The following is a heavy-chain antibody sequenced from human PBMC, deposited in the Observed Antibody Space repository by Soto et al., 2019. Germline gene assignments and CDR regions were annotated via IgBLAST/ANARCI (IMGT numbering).Heavy chain of an antibody. J-gene: IGHJ4*02. CDR2: ISDDGSNT. CDR3: AKDGNVYSSGWYAPSLDY. CDR1: GFTFSSYG. V-gene: IGHV3-30*18. D-gene: IGHD6-19*01. Sequence: QVQLVESGGGVVQPGRSLRLSCAASGFTFSSYGMHWVRQAPGKGLEWVAVISDDGSNTYYGDTVKGRFTISRDNSKNTLSLQMNSLRAEDTAVYDCAKDGNVYSSGWYAPSLDYWGQGTLVTVSS.